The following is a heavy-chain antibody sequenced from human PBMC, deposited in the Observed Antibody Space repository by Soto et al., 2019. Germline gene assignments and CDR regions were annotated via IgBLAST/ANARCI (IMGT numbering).Heavy chain of an antibody. CDR3: ARASRDDILTGYFHYFDY. CDR2: IIPIFGTA. CDR1: GGTFSSYA. J-gene: IGHJ4*02. Sequence: SVKVSCKASGGTFSSYAISWVRQAPGQGLEWMGGIIPIFGTANYAQKFQGRVTITADESTSTAYMELSSLRSEDTAVYYCARASRDDILTGYFHYFDYWGQGTLVTVSS. V-gene: IGHV1-69*13. D-gene: IGHD3-9*01.